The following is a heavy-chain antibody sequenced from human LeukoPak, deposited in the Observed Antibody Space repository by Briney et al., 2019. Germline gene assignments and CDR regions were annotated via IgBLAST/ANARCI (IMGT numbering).Heavy chain of an antibody. Sequence: ASVKLSCKASGSTFTSNGISWVRHGPGQGLEWMGWISVYNGNTNYAQKLHGRVTMTTDTSTSTAYMELRSLRSDDTAVYYCARALYYYDSSGYSLDYWGQGTLVTVSS. D-gene: IGHD3-22*01. V-gene: IGHV1-18*01. J-gene: IGHJ4*02. CDR3: ARALYYYDSSGYSLDY. CDR2: ISVYNGNT. CDR1: GSTFTSNG.